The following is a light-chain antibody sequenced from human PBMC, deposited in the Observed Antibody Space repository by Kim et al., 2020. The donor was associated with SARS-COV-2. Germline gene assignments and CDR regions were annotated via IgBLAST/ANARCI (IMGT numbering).Light chain of an antibody. CDR2: GND. CDR3: ATWGDSLDGYV. J-gene: IGLJ1*01. CDR1: SSSIGSHT. Sequence: GQRGTISCSGASSSIGSHTVHWYQQLPGTAPKLLIYGNDQRPSGVPDRFSGFKSATSASLDISGLQAEDEADYFCATWGDSLDGYVFGTGTKVTVL. V-gene: IGLV1-44*01.